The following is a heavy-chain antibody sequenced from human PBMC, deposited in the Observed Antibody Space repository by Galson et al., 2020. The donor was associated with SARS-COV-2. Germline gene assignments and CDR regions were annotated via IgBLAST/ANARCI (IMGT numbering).Heavy chain of an antibody. CDR3: AKFGYSGYDFFDY. CDR1: GFTFSSYA. V-gene: IGHV3-23*01. J-gene: IGHJ4*02. CDR2: ISGSGGST. Sequence: QAGGSLRLSCAASGFTFSSYAGSWVRQAPGRGLEWVSGISGSGGSTYYADSVKGRFVISRDKSKNTLHLQMNSLRAEDTAVYYCAKFGYSGYDFFDYWGQGTLVIVSS. D-gene: IGHD5-12*01.